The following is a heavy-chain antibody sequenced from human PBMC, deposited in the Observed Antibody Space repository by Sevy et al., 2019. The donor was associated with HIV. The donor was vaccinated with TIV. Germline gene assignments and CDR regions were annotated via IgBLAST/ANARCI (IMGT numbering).Heavy chain of an antibody. V-gene: IGHV3-23*01. J-gene: IGHJ3*02. D-gene: IGHD3-22*01. CDR1: EVTFSNYA. CDR3: AKDMILVVGEALDI. Sequence: GGSLRLSCAASEVTFSNYAMSWVRQAPGKGLEWVSSISGSGGETFYADSVKGRFTISRDKSKNTLYLQMNSLRVEDTAVYYCAKDMILVVGEALDIWGQGTMVTVSS. CDR2: ISGSGGET.